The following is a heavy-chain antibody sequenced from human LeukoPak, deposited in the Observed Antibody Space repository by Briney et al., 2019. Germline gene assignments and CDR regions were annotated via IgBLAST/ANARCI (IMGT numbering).Heavy chain of an antibody. Sequence: SQTLSLTCTVSGGSISSGDYYWSWIRQPPGKGLEWIGYIYYSGSTYYNPSLKSQVTISVDTSKNQFSLKLSSVTAADTAVYYCARRYCSGGSCYGYYYYGMDVWGQGTTVTVSS. V-gene: IGHV4-30-4*01. CDR1: GGSISSGDYY. CDR3: ARRYCSGGSCYGYYYYGMDV. D-gene: IGHD2-15*01. CDR2: IYYSGST. J-gene: IGHJ6*02.